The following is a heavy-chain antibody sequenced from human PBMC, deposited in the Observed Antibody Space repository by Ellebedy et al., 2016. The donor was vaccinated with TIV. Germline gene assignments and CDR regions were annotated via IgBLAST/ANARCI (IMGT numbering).Heavy chain of an antibody. CDR3: ARDRIVGSSSPYYNGMDV. D-gene: IGHD1-26*01. CDR2: IDPSGCST. V-gene: IGHV1-46*01. Sequence: AASVKVSCKASGYTFTSYYMHWVRQAPGQGLEWMGVIDPSGCSTDYAQKFQGSVTMTRETSTSTGYMEHSSLRSDDTAVYYCARDRIVGSSSPYYNGMDVWGQGTTVIVSS. J-gene: IGHJ6*02. CDR1: GYTFTSYY.